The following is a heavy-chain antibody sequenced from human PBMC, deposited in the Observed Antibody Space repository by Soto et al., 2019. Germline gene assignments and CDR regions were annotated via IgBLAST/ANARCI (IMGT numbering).Heavy chain of an antibody. Sequence: QVHLVQSGSELKKPGASVQVSCTASGYRFTDYHIHWARQAPGQGLEWMGWINPNTGATNYAPNFQGRATLTRDTSITTAYMDLNSLTTDDTAVYYCATDVDDCNWNSASFDYFYSMDVWGQGTTVTVSS. CDR1: GYRFTDYH. CDR3: ATDVDDCNWNSASFDYFYSMDV. J-gene: IGHJ6*02. D-gene: IGHD1-7*01. V-gene: IGHV1-2*02. CDR2: INPNTGAT.